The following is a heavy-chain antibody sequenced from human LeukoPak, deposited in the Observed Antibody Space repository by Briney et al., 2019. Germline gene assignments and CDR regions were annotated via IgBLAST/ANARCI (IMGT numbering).Heavy chain of an antibody. CDR1: GGSLSSYY. CDR2: IYTSGST. Sequence: PSETLSLTCTVSGGSLSSYYWSWIRQPAGKGLEWIGRIYTSGSTNYNPSLKSRVTISVDKSKNQFSLKLSSVTAADTAVYYCARVIAARLQYYYYYYMDVWGKGTTVTVSS. J-gene: IGHJ6*03. CDR3: ARVIAARLQYYYYYYMDV. D-gene: IGHD6-6*01. V-gene: IGHV4-4*07.